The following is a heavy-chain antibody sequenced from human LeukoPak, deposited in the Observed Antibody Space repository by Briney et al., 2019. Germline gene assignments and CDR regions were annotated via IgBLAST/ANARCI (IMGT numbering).Heavy chain of an antibody. J-gene: IGHJ6*03. CDR3: ARDNGGFMDV. CDR1: GFTFSSYS. CDR2: ISSSSSYI. V-gene: IGHV3-21*01. Sequence: GSLRLSCAASGFTFSSYSMNWVRQAPGKGLEWISFISSSSSYIYYADSVKGRFTISRDNAENSLYLQMNSLRAEDTAVYYCARDNGGFMDVWGKGTTVTVSS. D-gene: IGHD2-8*01.